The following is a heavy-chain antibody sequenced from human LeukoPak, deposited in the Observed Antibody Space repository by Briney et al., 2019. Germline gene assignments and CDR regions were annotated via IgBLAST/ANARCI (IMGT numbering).Heavy chain of an antibody. V-gene: IGHV3-23*01. D-gene: IGHD3-22*01. CDR3: AKGLRYYDSSGPRGYFQH. CDR1: GFTFSSYA. Sequence: PGGSLRLSCEVSGFTFSSYAMSWVRQAPGKGLEWVSAISGSGGSTYYADSVKGRFTISRDNSKNTLYLQMNSLRAEDTAVYYCAKGLRYYDSSGPRGYFQHWGQGTLVTVSS. J-gene: IGHJ1*01. CDR2: ISGSGGST.